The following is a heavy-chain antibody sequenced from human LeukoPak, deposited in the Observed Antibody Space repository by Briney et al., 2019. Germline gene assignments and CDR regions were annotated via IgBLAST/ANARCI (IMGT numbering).Heavy chain of an antibody. Sequence: PGRSLRLSCAASGFTFSSYGMHWVRQAPGKGLEWVAVILYDGSNKYYADSVKGRFTISRDNSKNTLYLQMNSLRAEDTAVYYCARDQDSSGWYYTLDYWGQGTLVTVSS. CDR3: ARDQDSSGWYYTLDY. CDR1: GFTFSSYG. V-gene: IGHV3-33*01. J-gene: IGHJ4*02. CDR2: ILYDGSNK. D-gene: IGHD6-19*01.